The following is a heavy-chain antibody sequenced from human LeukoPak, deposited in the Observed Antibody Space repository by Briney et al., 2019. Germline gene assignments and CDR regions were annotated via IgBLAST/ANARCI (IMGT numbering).Heavy chain of an antibody. CDR1: GGSISSYD. Sequence: KPSETLSLTCTVSGGSISSYDWSWIRQPPGKGLEWIGYIYYSGSTNYNPSLKSRVTISVDTSKNQFSLKLSSVTAADTAVYYCARIIMCTNGVCPYYYYYGMDVWGQGTTVTVSS. CDR2: IYYSGST. V-gene: IGHV4-59*01. D-gene: IGHD2-8*01. CDR3: ARIIMCTNGVCPYYYYYGMDV. J-gene: IGHJ6*02.